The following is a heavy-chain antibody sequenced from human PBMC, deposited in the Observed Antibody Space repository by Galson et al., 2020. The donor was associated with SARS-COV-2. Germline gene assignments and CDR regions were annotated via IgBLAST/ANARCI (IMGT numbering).Heavy chain of an antibody. D-gene: IGHD6-19*01. CDR2: VFNSGTT. V-gene: IGHV4-39*07. CDR1: GGSIRSSNYY. J-gene: IGHJ5*02. Sequence: SQTLSLTCTVSGGSIRSSNYYWGWIRQPPGKGLECIGSVFNSGTTHYSPSLQSRVTISVDTSKNQFSLNLNSVTAADTAMYYCARDATSSGWYNWFDPWGQGTLVTVSS. CDR3: ARDATSSGWYNWFDP.